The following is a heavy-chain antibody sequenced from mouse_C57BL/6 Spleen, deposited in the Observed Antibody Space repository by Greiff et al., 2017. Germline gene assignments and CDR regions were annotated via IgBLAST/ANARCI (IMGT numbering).Heavy chain of an antibody. CDR1: GYTFTSYW. D-gene: IGHD1-1*01. V-gene: IGHV1-50*01. J-gene: IGHJ4*01. Sequence: VQLQQPGAELVKPGASVKLSCKASGYTFTSYWMQWVKQRPGQGLEWIGEIDPSDSYTNYNQKFKGKATLTVDTSSSTAYMQLSRLTSEDSAVYYCARRYYPYAMDYWGQGTSVTVSS. CDR3: ARRYYPYAMDY. CDR2: IDPSDSYT.